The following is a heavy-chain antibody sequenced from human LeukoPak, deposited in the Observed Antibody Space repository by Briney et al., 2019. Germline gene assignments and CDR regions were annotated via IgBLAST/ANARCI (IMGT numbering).Heavy chain of an antibody. Sequence: ASVKVSCKASGYTFTSYDINWVRQATGHGLEWMGWMNPNSGNTGYAPKIQGTVTINRNTSISTAYMELSSLRSEDTAVYYCARDHIVVVTVAFDIWGQGTMVTVSS. V-gene: IGHV1-8*03. CDR1: GYTFTSYD. D-gene: IGHD2-21*02. J-gene: IGHJ3*02. CDR3: ARDHIVVVTVAFDI. CDR2: MNPNSGNT.